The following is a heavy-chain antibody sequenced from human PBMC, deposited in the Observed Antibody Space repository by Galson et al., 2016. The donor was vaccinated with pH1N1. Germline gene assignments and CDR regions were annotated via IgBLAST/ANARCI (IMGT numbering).Heavy chain of an antibody. CDR1: GYSVTRYY. D-gene: IGHD3-9*01. V-gene: IGHV1-46*01. CDR2: IDPSAGAT. J-gene: IGHJ4*03. Sequence: SVKVSCKASGYSVTRYYMHWVRQAPGQGLEWMGIIDPSAGATTYPQKFQGRISLTRDTSTKSVHMELSTLRPDDAAIYFCARRYYFDYSGQGTTVTVSS. CDR3: ARRYYFDY.